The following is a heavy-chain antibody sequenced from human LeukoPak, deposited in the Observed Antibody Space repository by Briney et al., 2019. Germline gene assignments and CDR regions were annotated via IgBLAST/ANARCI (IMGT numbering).Heavy chain of an antibody. V-gene: IGHV3-23*01. CDR2: ISGSGGST. Sequence: PGGSLRLSCAASGFTFSSYAMSWVRQAPGKGQEWVSAISGSGGSTYYADSVKGRFTISRDNSKNTLYLQMNSLRAEDTAVYYCAKDVSPYSSGWTHWGQGTLVTVSS. CDR1: GFTFSSYA. J-gene: IGHJ4*02. D-gene: IGHD6-19*01. CDR3: AKDVSPYSSGWTH.